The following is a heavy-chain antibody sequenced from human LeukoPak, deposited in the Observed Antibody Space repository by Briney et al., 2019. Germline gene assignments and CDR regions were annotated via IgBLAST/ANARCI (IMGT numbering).Heavy chain of an antibody. CDR1: GFTFSSYS. CDR3: ARGSYSSSFRNYFDY. D-gene: IGHD6-6*01. J-gene: IGHJ4*02. V-gene: IGHV3-48*04. CDR2: ISSSSSTI. Sequence: GGSLRLSCAASGFTFSSYSMNWVRQAPGKGLEWVSYISSSSSTIYYADSVEGRFTISRDNAKNSLYLQMNSLRAEDTAVYYCARGSYSSSFRNYFDYWGQGTLVTVSS.